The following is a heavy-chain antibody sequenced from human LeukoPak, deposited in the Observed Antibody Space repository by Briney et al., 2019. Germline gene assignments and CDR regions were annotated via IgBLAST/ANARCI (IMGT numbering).Heavy chain of an antibody. CDR2: IIPIFGTA. Sequence: SVKVSCKASGGTFSSYAISWVRQAPGQGLEWMGGIIPIFGTANYAQKFQGRVTITTDESTSTAYMELSSLRSEDTAVYYCARGDLAAAGSYFDYWGQGTLVTVSS. CDR3: ARGDLAAAGSYFDY. V-gene: IGHV1-69*05. J-gene: IGHJ4*02. D-gene: IGHD6-13*01. CDR1: GGTFSSYA.